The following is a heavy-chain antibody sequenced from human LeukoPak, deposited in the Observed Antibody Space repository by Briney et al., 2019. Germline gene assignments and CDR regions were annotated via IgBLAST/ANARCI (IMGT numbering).Heavy chain of an antibody. D-gene: IGHD5-24*01. Sequence: SGGSLRLSCAASGFTFSSYAMHWVRQAPGKGLEWVAYIRYDGSNKYYADSVKGRFTISRDNSKNTLYVQMNSLRAEDTAVYYCARDNSVRDEAWWFNPWGQGTLVTVSS. CDR1: GFTFSSYA. CDR3: ARDNSVRDEAWWFNP. V-gene: IGHV3-30*02. CDR2: IRYDGSNK. J-gene: IGHJ5*02.